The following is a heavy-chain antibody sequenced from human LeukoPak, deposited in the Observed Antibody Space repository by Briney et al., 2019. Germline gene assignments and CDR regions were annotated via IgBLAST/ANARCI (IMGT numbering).Heavy chain of an antibody. J-gene: IGHJ3*01. CDR2: IKGSGSYT. Sequence: GGSLRLSCAASGFTVRNNYMSWVRQAPGKGLEWVSAIKGSGSYTKYADSVTGRFTISRDNSKNMLYLQTNSLTADDTAIYYCAKDPNGDYIGAFDFGGQGTMVTVSS. CDR1: GFTVRNNY. CDR3: AKDPNGDYIGAFDF. V-gene: IGHV3-23*01. D-gene: IGHD4-17*01.